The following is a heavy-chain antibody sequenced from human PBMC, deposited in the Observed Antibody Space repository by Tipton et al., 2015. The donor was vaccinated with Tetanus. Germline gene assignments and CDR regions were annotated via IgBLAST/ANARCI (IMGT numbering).Heavy chain of an antibody. Sequence: QVQLVQSGAEVKEPGSSVRVSCKASGGTFSNYAINWVRQAPGQGLEWMGGIIPIYGAANYAQKFQGRVTMTADNSMGTAYMDLSSVRSDDTAVYYCARVQEQRIYYYGMDVWGQGTTVTVSS. V-gene: IGHV1-69*06. J-gene: IGHJ6*02. CDR3: ARVQEQRIYYYGMDV. D-gene: IGHD6-25*01. CDR2: IIPIYGAA. CDR1: GGTFSNYA.